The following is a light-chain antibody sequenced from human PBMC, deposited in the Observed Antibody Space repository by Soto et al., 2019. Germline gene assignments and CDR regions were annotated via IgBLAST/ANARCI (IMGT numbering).Light chain of an antibody. CDR1: QGISNW. V-gene: IGKV1-12*01. Sequence: DIQMTQSPSSVSASVGDRGTITCLASQGISNWLAWYQQKPGKAPSLLIHAASSLQSGVPSRVSGSGYRTDFTLTISSLQPEDFATYFCQQANSLPGTFGPGTKVDIK. J-gene: IGKJ3*01. CDR2: AAS. CDR3: QQANSLPGT.